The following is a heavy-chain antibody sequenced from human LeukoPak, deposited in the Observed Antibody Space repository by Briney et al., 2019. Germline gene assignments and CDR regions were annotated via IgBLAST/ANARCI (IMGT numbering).Heavy chain of an antibody. CDR2: IYYSGST. CDR1: GGSISSYY. V-gene: IGHV4-59*01. D-gene: IGHD3-3*01. Sequence: SETLSLTCTVSGGSISSYYWSWIRQPPGKGLEWIGDIYYSGSTNYNPSLTSRVTISVDKSKKQFSLKLSSVTAADTAVYYCAKLSKIFGVVPLMGWFDPWGQGTLVTVSS. J-gene: IGHJ5*02. CDR3: AKLSKIFGVVPLMGWFDP.